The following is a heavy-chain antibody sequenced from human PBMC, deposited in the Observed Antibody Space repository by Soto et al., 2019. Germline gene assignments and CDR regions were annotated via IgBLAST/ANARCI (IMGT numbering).Heavy chain of an antibody. CDR2: ISGSGGST. CDR1: GFTFSSYA. V-gene: IGHV3-23*01. Sequence: EVQLLESGGGLVQPGGSLRLSCAASGFTFSSYAMSWVRQAPGKGLEWVSAISGSGGSTYYADSVKGRFTISRDNSKNTVYLRMNSLRAEDTAVYYCAKNDIVLMVYAFYYFDYWGQGTLVTVSS. CDR3: AKNDIVLMVYAFYYFDY. D-gene: IGHD2-8*01. J-gene: IGHJ4*02.